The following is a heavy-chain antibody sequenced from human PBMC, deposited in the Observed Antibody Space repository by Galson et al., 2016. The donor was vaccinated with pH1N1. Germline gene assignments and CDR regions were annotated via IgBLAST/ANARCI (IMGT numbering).Heavy chain of an antibody. V-gene: IGHV1-2*02. CDR3: ARGRYCNNRDCFMGIDS. CDR2: IKPNSGDT. Sequence: SVKVSCKASGYNFVANYIHWVRQAPGQGLEWMGWIKPNSGDTKYAQKFQGRVTMTRDTSISTAYMELSSLRSDDTAIYYCARGRYCNNRDCFMGIDSWGQGTLVTVSS. CDR1: GYNFVANY. J-gene: IGHJ4*02. D-gene: IGHD2-8*01.